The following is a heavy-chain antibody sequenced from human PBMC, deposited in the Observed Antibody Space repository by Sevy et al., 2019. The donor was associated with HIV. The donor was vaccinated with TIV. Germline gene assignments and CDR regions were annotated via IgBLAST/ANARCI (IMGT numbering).Heavy chain of an antibody. CDR1: GGSISSYY. Sequence: SETLSLTCTVSGGSISSYYWSCIRQPPGKGLEWIGYIYYSGSTNYNPSLKSRVTISVDTSKNQFSLKLSSVTAADTAVYYCARVRFLEWLFTDNWFDPWGQGTLVTVSS. CDR3: ARVRFLEWLFTDNWFDP. D-gene: IGHD3-3*01. V-gene: IGHV4-59*01. CDR2: IYYSGST. J-gene: IGHJ5*02.